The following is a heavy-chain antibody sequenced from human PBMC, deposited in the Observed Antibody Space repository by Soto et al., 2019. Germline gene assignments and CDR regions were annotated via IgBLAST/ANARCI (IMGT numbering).Heavy chain of an antibody. CDR1: GYTFTTYD. D-gene: IGHD6-6*01. J-gene: IGHJ4*02. Sequence: QVQLVQSGAEVKKPGASLRVSCKASGYTFTTYDINWVRQTPGQGLVWMGWVSPHSGSTGFAQKFQGRLTMTTNTTMTTAYMDLISLRSDDSGVYFCARGGYSSSWEFDFWGQGTLVTVSP. V-gene: IGHV1-8*01. CDR2: VSPHSGST. CDR3: ARGGYSSSWEFDF.